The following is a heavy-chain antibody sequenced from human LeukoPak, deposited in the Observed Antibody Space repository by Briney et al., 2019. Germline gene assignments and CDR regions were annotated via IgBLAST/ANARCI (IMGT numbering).Heavy chain of an antibody. V-gene: IGHV3-11*01. Sequence: GGSLRLSCAASGFTFSDYYMSWIRQAPGKGLEWVSYISSSGSTIYYADSVKGRFTIPRDNAKNSLYLQMNSLRAEDTAVYYCARVTRYCTNGVCYSSQEDLDYWGQGTLFTVSS. CDR1: GFTFSDYY. J-gene: IGHJ4*02. CDR3: ARVTRYCTNGVCYSSQEDLDY. CDR2: ISSSGSTI. D-gene: IGHD2-8*01.